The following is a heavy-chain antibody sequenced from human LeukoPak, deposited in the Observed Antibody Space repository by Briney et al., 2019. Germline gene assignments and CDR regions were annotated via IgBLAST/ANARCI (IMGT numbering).Heavy chain of an antibody. D-gene: IGHD3-10*01. J-gene: IGHJ4*02. CDR1: GFTFRSYG. CDR3: AKGTYGSGTYGAHDY. Sequence: PGGSLRLSCAASGFTFRSYGMSWVRQAPGKGLEWVSTISGVSGRTYYADSVKGRFTIPRDNSKNTLYLQMNSLRAEDTAVYYCAKGTYGSGTYGAHDYWGQGTLVTVSS. CDR2: ISGVSGRT. V-gene: IGHV3-23*01.